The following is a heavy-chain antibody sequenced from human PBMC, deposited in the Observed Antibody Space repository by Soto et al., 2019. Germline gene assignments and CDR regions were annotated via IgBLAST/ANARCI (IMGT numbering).Heavy chain of an antibody. D-gene: IGHD5-18*01. J-gene: IGHJ4*02. Sequence: GGSLRLSCEASGFSFSSFAMNWVRQAPGRGLEWVSYISDDGASIYYADSLKGRFTISRDNAKNSLSLQMNNLRAEDTAVYYCARENSVQAWLHHFDHWGRGTLVTVSS. CDR1: GFSFSSFA. V-gene: IGHV3-48*03. CDR2: ISDDGASI. CDR3: ARENSVQAWLHHFDH.